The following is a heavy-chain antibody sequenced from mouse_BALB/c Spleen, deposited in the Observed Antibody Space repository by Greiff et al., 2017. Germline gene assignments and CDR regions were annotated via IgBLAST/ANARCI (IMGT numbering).Heavy chain of an antibody. D-gene: IGHD2-14*01. V-gene: IGHV2-6-2*01. CDR2: IWSDGST. Sequence: QVQLKESGPDLVAPSQSLSITCTVSGFSLTSYGVHWVRQPPGKGLEWLVVIWSDGSTTYNSALKSRLSISKDNSKSQVFLKMNSLQTDDTAMYYCARHNYRRAYFDVWGAGTTVTVSS. CDR1: GFSLTSYG. J-gene: IGHJ1*01. CDR3: ARHNYRRAYFDV.